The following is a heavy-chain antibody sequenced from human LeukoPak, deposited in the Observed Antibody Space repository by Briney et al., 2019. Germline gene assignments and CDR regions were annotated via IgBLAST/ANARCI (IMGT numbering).Heavy chain of an antibody. J-gene: IGHJ4*02. D-gene: IGHD4-17*01. V-gene: IGHV1-46*01. CDR1: GYTFTRYY. CDR2: INPSGGST. Sequence: ASVKVSCKASGYTFTRYYMHWVRQAPGQGLEWMGKINPSGGSTSYAQKLQGRVTMTRDTSTSTVYMELSSLRSEDTAVYYCARAIMTTVTTGISGYWGQGTLVTVSS. CDR3: ARAIMTTVTTGISGY.